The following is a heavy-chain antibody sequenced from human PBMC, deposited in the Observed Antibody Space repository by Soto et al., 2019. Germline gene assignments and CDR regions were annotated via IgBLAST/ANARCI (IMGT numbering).Heavy chain of an antibody. D-gene: IGHD3-10*01. CDR2: IYPGDSDV. Sequence: DVQLVQSGAEVKKPGEALRISCKGSGYDCSAYWINWVRQMPGKGLEWMGTIYPGDSDVRYSPSFQAQATISVEKSISIPYSQRSTLKDADTAIHSCARTDYGSGNLQSWGQGHLV. V-gene: IGHV5-51*03. J-gene: IGHJ5*02. CDR3: ARTDYGSGNLQS. CDR1: GYDCSAYW.